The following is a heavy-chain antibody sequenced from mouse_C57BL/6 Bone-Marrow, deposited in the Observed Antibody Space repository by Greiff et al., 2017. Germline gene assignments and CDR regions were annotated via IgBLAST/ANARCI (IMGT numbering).Heavy chain of an antibody. CDR1: GYTFTSYW. Sequence: QVQLQQPGAELVRPGSSVKLSCKASGYTFTSYWMDWVKQRPGQGLEWIGNIYPSDSETHYNQKFKDKATLTVDKSSSTAYMQLSSLTSEDSAVYYCARGYYYGSRGDYAMDYWGQGTSVTVSS. CDR3: ARGYYYGSRGDYAMDY. V-gene: IGHV1-61*01. CDR2: IYPSDSET. D-gene: IGHD1-1*01. J-gene: IGHJ4*01.